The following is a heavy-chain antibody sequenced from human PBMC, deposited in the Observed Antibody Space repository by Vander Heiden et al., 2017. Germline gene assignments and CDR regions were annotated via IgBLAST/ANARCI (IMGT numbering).Heavy chain of an antibody. Sequence: EVQLVESGGGLVKPGGSLRLSCAASGFTFSNPWMNWVRQAPGKGLEWVGRIKSRSDGGTTDYAAPVKGRFTISRDDSKNTLYLQMNSLKTEDTAVYYCTTVFTFNWFDPWGQGTLVTVSS. D-gene: IGHD3-10*02. V-gene: IGHV3-15*07. CDR3: TTVFTFNWFDP. J-gene: IGHJ5*02. CDR1: GFTFSNPW. CDR2: IKSRSDGGTT.